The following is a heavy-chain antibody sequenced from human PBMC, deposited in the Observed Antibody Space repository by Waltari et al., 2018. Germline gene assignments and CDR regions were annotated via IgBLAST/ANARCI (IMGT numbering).Heavy chain of an antibody. V-gene: IGHV3-23*01. D-gene: IGHD6-19*01. Sequence: SRVRQGPGEGRRRVSDISGSGESKYFAESVKGRFTIARDNYKNTLYRQMSSVRAEDSGVYYCARDPTGCWSPVDYWGQGTLGTVAS. CDR2: ISGSGESK. J-gene: IGHJ4*02. CDR3: ARDPTGCWSPVDY.